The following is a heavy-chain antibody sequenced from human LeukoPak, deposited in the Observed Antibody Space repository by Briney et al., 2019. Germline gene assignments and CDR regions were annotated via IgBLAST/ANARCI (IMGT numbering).Heavy chain of an antibody. D-gene: IGHD1-26*01. CDR2: IYTSGST. V-gene: IGHV4-61*02. Sequence: PSQTLSLTCTVSGGSISSGSYYWSWIRQPAGKGLEWIGRIYTSGSTNYNPSLKSRVTISVDTSKNQFSLKLSSVTAADTAVYYCARVGGSYAFDYWGQGTLVTVSS. CDR3: ARVGGSYAFDY. CDR1: GGSISSGSYY. J-gene: IGHJ4*02.